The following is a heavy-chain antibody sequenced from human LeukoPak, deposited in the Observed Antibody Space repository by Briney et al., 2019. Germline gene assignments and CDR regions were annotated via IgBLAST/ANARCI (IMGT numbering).Heavy chain of an antibody. V-gene: IGHV3-7*05. CDR3: ARASDPWLQLT. J-gene: IGHJ5*02. D-gene: IGHD5-24*01. CDR2: IKQDGSEK. Sequence: GGSLRLSCAASGFIFSNYWMIWVRQAPGKGLEWVGNIKQDGSEKRYADSVRGRFSISRDNAQTSLYLQMNSLRAEDTAVYYCARASDPWLQLTWGQGTLVTVSS. CDR1: GFIFSNYW.